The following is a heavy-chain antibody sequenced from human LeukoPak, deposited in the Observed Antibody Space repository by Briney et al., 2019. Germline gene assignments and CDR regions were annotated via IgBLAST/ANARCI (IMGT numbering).Heavy chain of an antibody. CDR3: ARQRGGADYSYDY. Sequence: PSEILSLTCTVSGGSISSYYWSWIRQPPGKGLEWIGYIYYSGSTNYNPSLKSRVTISADTSKNQFSLKLTSVTAADTAVYYCARQRGGADYSYDYWGRGTLVTVSS. CDR2: IYYSGST. CDR1: GGSISSYY. D-gene: IGHD2-21*01. V-gene: IGHV4-59*08. J-gene: IGHJ4*02.